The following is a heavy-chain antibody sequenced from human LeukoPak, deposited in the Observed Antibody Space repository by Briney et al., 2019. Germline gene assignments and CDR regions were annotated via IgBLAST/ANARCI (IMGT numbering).Heavy chain of an antibody. V-gene: IGHV4-39*01. D-gene: IGHD4-17*01. CDR3: ARGTTWGRVDY. J-gene: IGHJ4*02. CDR1: GGSISSSSYY. CDR2: IYYSGST. Sequence: KPSETLSLTCTVSGGSISSSSYYWGWIRQPPGKGLEWIGSIYYSGSTYYNPSLKSRVTISVDTSKNQFSLKLSSVTAADTAVYYCARGTTWGRVDYWGRGTLVTVSS.